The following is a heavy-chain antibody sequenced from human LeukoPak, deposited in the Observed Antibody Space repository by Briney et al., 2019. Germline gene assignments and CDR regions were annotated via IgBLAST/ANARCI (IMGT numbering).Heavy chain of an antibody. J-gene: IGHJ4*02. V-gene: IGHV4-30-2*01. CDR3: AREGPIAAAGTAFDY. Sequence: SQTLSLTCAVPGGSISSGGYSWSWIRQPPGKGLEWIGYIYHSGSTYYNPSLKSRVTISVDRSKNQFSLKLSSVTAADTAVYYCAREGPIAAAGTAFDYWGQGTLVTVSS. CDR2: IYHSGST. D-gene: IGHD6-13*01. CDR1: GGSISSGGYS.